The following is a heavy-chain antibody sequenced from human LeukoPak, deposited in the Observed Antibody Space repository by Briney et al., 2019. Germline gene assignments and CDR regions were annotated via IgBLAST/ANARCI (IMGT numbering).Heavy chain of an antibody. CDR3: ALQTYYYDSSFDY. CDR2: IYYSGST. Sequence: SETLSLTCTVSGGSISSSSYYWGWIRQPPGKGLEWIGSIYYSGSTYYNPSLKSRVTISVDTSKNQFSLTLSSVTAADTAVYYCALQTYYYDSSFDYRGQGTLVTVSS. J-gene: IGHJ4*02. V-gene: IGHV4-39*01. D-gene: IGHD3-22*01. CDR1: GGSISSSSYY.